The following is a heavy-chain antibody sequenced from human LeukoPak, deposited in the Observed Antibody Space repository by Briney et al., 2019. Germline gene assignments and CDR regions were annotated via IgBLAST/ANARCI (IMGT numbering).Heavy chain of an antibody. CDR2: ISYDGSNK. CDR1: GLSFSSYG. Sequence: GGSLTLSRAASGLSFSSYGVRWVRQAPGKGLEWVAVISYDGSNKYYADSVKGRFTISRDNSKNTLYLQMNSLRAEDTAVYYCAKERGISPAAAPLHLWAQGTLVPVSS. V-gene: IGHV3-30*18. J-gene: IGHJ4*02. D-gene: IGHD2-2*01. CDR3: AKERGISPAAAPLHL.